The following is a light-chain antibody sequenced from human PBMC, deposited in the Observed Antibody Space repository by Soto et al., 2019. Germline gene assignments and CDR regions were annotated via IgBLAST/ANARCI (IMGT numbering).Light chain of an antibody. CDR2: DAS. CDR1: QSVSSY. Sequence: EIGLTQSPATVSLSPVEIATLSFRASQSVSSYLAWYQQKPGQAPSLLIYDASNRATGIPARFSGSGSGTDFTLTISSLEPEDFAVYYCQQRSNWPSITFGQGTRLEIK. V-gene: IGKV3-11*01. CDR3: QQRSNWPSIT. J-gene: IGKJ5*01.